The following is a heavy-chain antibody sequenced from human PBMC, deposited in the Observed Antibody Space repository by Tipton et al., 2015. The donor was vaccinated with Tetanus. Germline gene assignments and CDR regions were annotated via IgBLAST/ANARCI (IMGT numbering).Heavy chain of an antibody. CDR3: ARRRSAILSGSYHWYFDI. D-gene: IGHD3-9*01. CDR2: INPTDYQT. V-gene: IGHV5-51*01. Sequence: QLVQSGAEVKKPGESLKISCKPSGYNFTIYWIGWVRQMPGKGLEWMGVINPTDYQTSYNPFFEGQVTISADRSINTAYLQWSSLQTSDTAMYFCARRRSAILSGSYHWYFDIWGRGTLVTVSS. CDR1: GYNFTIYW. J-gene: IGHJ2*01.